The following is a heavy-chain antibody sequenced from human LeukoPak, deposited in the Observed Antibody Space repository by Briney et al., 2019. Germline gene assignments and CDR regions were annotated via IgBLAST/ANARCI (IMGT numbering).Heavy chain of an antibody. J-gene: IGHJ6*03. Sequence: SETLSLTCTVSSVSISSSNYYWSWLRQPAGKGLEWIVRISTIGSTNYNPSLNSRVTISIDTSKNQFSLKLSSVTAADTAVYYCARDGCGGSCFHYYYYYMDVWGKGTTVTISS. CDR1: SVSISSSNYY. V-gene: IGHV4-61*02. CDR2: ISTIGST. D-gene: IGHD2-15*01. CDR3: ARDGCGGSCFHYYYYYMDV.